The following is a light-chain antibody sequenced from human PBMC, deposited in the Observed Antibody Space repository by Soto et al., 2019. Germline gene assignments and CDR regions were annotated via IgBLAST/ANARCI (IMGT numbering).Light chain of an antibody. Sequence: EIVMTQSPATLSVSLGDRATLSCRASQSVGSYLAWYQQKPGQAPRLLIYGASTRATGIPARFSSSGSETDLNLTISRLQSEDFAVYYCQQYDSWPPAYTFGQGTKLEIK. CDR2: GAS. CDR1: QSVGSY. V-gene: IGKV3-15*01. CDR3: QQYDSWPPAYT. J-gene: IGKJ2*01.